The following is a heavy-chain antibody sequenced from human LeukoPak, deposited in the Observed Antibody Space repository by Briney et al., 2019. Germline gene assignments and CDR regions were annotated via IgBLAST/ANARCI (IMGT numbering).Heavy chain of an antibody. V-gene: IGHV4-39*01. CDR2: IYYSGST. D-gene: IGHD2-21*01. CDR3: ARHAMRPYCGGDCYPPYYFDY. Sequence: PSETLSLTCTVSGGFISSSSYYWGWIRQPPGKGLEWIGSIYYSGSTYYNPSLKSRVTISVDTSKNQFSLKLSSVTAADTAVYYCARHAMRPYCGGDCYPPYYFDYWGQGTLVTVSS. CDR1: GGFISSSSYY. J-gene: IGHJ4*02.